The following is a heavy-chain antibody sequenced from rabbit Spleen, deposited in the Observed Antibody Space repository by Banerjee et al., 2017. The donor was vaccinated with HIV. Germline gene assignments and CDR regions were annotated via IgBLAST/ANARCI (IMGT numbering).Heavy chain of an antibody. D-gene: IGHD4-1*01. J-gene: IGHJ6*01. CDR2: IFPGFGLK. Sequence: QEQLVESGGGLVQPGESLKLSCKASGIDFSSYGISWVRQAPGKGPEWIAYIFPGFGLKKYANSVKGRFTISSDNAQNTVFLQMTSLTASDTATYFCARDLYSSGWGALSYGLDLWGQGTLVTVS. CDR3: ARDLYSSGWGALSYGLDL. CDR1: GIDFSSYG. V-gene: IGHV1S47*01.